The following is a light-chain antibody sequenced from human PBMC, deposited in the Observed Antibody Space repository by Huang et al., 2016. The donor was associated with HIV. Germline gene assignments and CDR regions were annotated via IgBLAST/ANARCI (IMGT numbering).Light chain of an antibody. V-gene: IGKV3-20*01. CDR1: QSVSSSY. CDR3: QQYDSSPPAMYT. Sequence: EIVLTQSPGTLSLSPGERATLSCRASQSVSSSYLAWYQQKPGQAPMLLIYGASSRATGIPDRFSGSGSGTDFTLTISRLEPEDFAVYYCQQYDSSPPAMYTFGQGTKLEIK. CDR2: GAS. J-gene: IGKJ2*01.